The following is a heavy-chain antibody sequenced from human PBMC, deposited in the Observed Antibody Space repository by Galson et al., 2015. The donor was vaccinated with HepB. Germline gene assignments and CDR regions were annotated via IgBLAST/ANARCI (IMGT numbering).Heavy chain of an antibody. Sequence: SLRLSCAASGFTFSSYSMNWVRQAPGKGLEWVSYISSSSSTIYYADSVKGRFTISRDNAKNSLYLQMNSLRAEDTAVYYCASEHSGSHSGMDVWGQGTTVTVSS. V-gene: IGHV3-48*04. D-gene: IGHD1-26*01. CDR1: GFTFSSYS. J-gene: IGHJ6*02. CDR2: ISSSSSTI. CDR3: ASEHSGSHSGMDV.